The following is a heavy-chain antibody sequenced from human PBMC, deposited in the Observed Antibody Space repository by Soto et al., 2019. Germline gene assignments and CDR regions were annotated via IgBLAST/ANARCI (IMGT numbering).Heavy chain of an antibody. CDR1: GASMNSYH. CDR3: ARDQGVAAAGITWFDP. J-gene: IGHJ5*02. Sequence: SETLSLTCTVSGASMNSYHWSWIRQPAGKGLEWIGHIHSSGSTNYDPSLKSRVTMSVDTSKNQFSLRLMSLTAADTAVYYCARDQGVAAAGITWFDPWGQGSLVTV. V-gene: IGHV4-4*07. CDR2: IHSSGST. D-gene: IGHD6-13*01.